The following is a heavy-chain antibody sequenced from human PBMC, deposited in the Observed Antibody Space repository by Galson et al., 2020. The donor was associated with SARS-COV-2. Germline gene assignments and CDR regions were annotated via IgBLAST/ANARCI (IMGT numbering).Heavy chain of an antibody. J-gene: IGHJ4*02. CDR2: FIHVFHAA. CDR1: GGTFSSSD. D-gene: IGHD1-1*01. V-gene: IGHV1-69*13. Sequence: SVKVSCKASGGTFSSSDVNWVRQAPGRGLEWLGGFIHVFHAATYAQKFQGRVTITADEPTTTAYMELTSLKSDDTAVYFCVRGEVQTLDYWGQGTLVTVSS. CDR3: VRGEVQTLDY.